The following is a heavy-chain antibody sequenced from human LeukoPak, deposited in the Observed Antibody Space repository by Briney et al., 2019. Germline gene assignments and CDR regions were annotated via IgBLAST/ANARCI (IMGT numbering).Heavy chain of an antibody. Sequence: QPGGSLRLSCAASGFTFNNYWMTWVRQAPGKGLEWVANIKQDGSQKYYMDSVKGRFTISRDNAKNSVYLQMNSLRAGDTGLYYCARIGYSSSCTDYWGQGTLVTVSS. CDR3: ARIGYSSSCTDY. V-gene: IGHV3-7*01. J-gene: IGHJ4*02. CDR2: IKQDGSQK. CDR1: GFTFNNYW. D-gene: IGHD2-2*01.